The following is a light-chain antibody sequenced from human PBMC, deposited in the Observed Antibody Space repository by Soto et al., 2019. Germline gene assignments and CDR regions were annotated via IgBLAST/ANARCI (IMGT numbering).Light chain of an antibody. CDR3: QQTYSSPFT. J-gene: IGKJ4*01. V-gene: IGKV1-39*01. Sequence: DIQMTQSPSSLSASVGDRVTITCRASQSISYLNWYQQKPGKAPKLLIYAASRLQSGVPSRFSGSGSGTDFTLTISSLQPEDFATYYCQQTYSSPFTFGGGTKVEIK. CDR2: AAS. CDR1: QSISY.